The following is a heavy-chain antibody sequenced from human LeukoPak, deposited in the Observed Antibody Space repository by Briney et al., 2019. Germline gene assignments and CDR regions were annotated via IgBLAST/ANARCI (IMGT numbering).Heavy chain of an antibody. D-gene: IGHD6-19*01. CDR2: IRSSRSTI. Sequence: PGGSLRLSCAASGFTFSSYSMNWVRQAPGKGREWVSYIRSSRSTIYYAESVKGRFTISRDNANNSLYLQMNSLRAEDTAVYYCARKGSGWIYYYYMDVWGKGTTVTVSS. V-gene: IGHV3-48*01. CDR3: ARKGSGWIYYYYMDV. CDR1: GFTFSSYS. J-gene: IGHJ6*03.